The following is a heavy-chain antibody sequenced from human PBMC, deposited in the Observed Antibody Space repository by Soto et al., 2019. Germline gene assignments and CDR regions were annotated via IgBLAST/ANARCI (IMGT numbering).Heavy chain of an antibody. Sequence: QVQLQSGPGLVKPSGTLSLTCAVSGGSISSRNWWSWVRQPPGKGLEWIGEIFHTGSTNYNPSLRSRVTISVDKSKNQFSRELNSVTAADTAVYYCARAGDSSGYGDYWGQGTLVTVSS. D-gene: IGHD3-22*01. CDR2: IFHTGST. CDR1: GGSISSRNW. V-gene: IGHV4-4*02. J-gene: IGHJ4*02. CDR3: ARAGDSSGYGDY.